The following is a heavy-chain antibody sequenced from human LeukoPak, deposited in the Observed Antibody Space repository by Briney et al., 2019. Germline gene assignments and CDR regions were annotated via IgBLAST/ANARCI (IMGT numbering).Heavy chain of an antibody. CDR2: IYPGDSDT. CDR3: ARHKYYDFWSGYPNWFDP. D-gene: IGHD3-3*01. J-gene: IGHJ5*02. Sequence: GESLKISCKGSGYSFTNYWIGWVRQMPGKGLEWMGIIYPGDSDTRYSPSFQGQVTISADKSISTAYLQWSSLKASDTATYYCARHKYYDFWSGYPNWFDPWGQGTLVTVSS. V-gene: IGHV5-51*01. CDR1: GYSFTNYW.